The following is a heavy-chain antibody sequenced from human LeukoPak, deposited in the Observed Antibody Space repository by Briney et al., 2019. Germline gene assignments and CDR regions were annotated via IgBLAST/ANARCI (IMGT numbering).Heavy chain of an antibody. V-gene: IGHV1-2*02. D-gene: IGHD1-26*01. CDR1: GYTSTGYY. CDR3: ARDPPPVIVGGTTADY. J-gene: IGHJ4*02. CDR2: INPNSGDT. Sequence: ASVKVSCKASGYTSTGYYIHWGRHAPGQRLEWMGWINPNSGDTNYAQKFQGRVTMTRDTSINTAYMEVTRLKSDDTAIYYCARDPPPVIVGGTTADYWGQGTLVTVSS.